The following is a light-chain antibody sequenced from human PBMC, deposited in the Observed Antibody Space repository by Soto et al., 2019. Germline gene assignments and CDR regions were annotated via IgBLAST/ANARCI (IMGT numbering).Light chain of an antibody. CDR1: TSNIGTGYD. Sequence: QLVLTQPPSVSGAPGQRVTISCTGSTSNIGTGYDVHWYQQLPGTAPKLLIYGNSKRPSGVPDRISGSKSGSSASLAITGLQADDEADYYCQSYDISLSGWVFGGGTKLTVL. CDR3: QSYDISLSGWV. CDR2: GNS. V-gene: IGLV1-40*01. J-gene: IGLJ3*02.